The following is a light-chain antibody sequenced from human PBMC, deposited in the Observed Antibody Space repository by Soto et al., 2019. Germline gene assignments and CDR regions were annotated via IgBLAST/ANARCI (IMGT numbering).Light chain of an antibody. CDR2: AAS. Sequence: SQMTQSTSSLSASVGDRVTITCRASQGISNYLAWYQQKPGKVPKLLIYAASTLQSGVPSRFSGSGSGTDFTLTISSLQPEDVAPYYCQKYNSAPQAFGPGTKVDIK. V-gene: IGKV1-27*01. CDR3: QKYNSAPQA. J-gene: IGKJ3*01. CDR1: QGISNY.